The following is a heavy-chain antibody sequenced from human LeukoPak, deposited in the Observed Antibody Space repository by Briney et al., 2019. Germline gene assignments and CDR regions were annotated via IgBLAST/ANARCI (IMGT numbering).Heavy chain of an antibody. CDR2: ISGSGGST. D-gene: IGHD5-18*01. V-gene: IGHV3-23*01. CDR3: TKGTIWLPFDY. J-gene: IGHJ4*02. Sequence: GGSLRLSCAASGFNFSNSAMSWVRQAPGKGLEWVSAISGSGGSTYYADSVKGRFTISRDNSKNTLYLQMNSLRAEDTAVYYCTKGTIWLPFDYWGRGTLVTVSS. CDR1: GFNFSNSA.